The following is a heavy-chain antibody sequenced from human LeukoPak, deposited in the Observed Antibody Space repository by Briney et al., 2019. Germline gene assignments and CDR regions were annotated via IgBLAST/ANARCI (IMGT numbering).Heavy chain of an antibody. CDR1: GGTFSSYA. Sequence: ASVKVSCKASGGTFSSYAISWVRQAPGQGLEWMGGIIPIFGTANYAQKFQGRVTITADESTSTAYMELSSLRSEDTAVYYCARMYYYGSGSYYPFDYWGQGTLVTVSS. J-gene: IGHJ4*02. D-gene: IGHD3-10*01. CDR2: IIPIFGTA. CDR3: ARMYYYGSGSYYPFDY. V-gene: IGHV1-69*13.